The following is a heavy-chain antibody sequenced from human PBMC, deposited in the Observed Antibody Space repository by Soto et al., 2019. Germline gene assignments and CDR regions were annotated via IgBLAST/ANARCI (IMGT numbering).Heavy chain of an antibody. D-gene: IGHD1-7*01. CDR2: ISPKSGGT. J-gene: IGHJ4*02. Sequence: QVQLVQSGAEVKESGASVKVACKASGYTFTGYYIHWVRQAPGQGLEWVGEISPKSGGTRYAQKFQGRVTMTKDTSITTVCMELIDLSADDTAVHYCGSGRIGELVVFYWGQGSLVTV. CDR3: GSGRIGELVVFY. V-gene: IGHV1-2*02. CDR1: GYTFTGYY.